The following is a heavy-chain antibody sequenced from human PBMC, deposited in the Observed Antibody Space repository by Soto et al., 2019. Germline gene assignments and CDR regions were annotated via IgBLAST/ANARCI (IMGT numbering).Heavy chain of an antibody. Sequence: SETLSLTCTVSGGSMSEYFLSWIRQSPGKGLEWIGYIYYLGSTDYNPSLKSRVTISVDTSKRRFSLRLTSVTAADTAVYYCARDGYDGSGSPYPAYWGPGTQVTVYS. D-gene: IGHD3-10*01. CDR3: ARDGYDGSGSPYPAY. CDR1: GGSMSEYF. CDR2: IYYLGST. J-gene: IGHJ4*02. V-gene: IGHV4-59*01.